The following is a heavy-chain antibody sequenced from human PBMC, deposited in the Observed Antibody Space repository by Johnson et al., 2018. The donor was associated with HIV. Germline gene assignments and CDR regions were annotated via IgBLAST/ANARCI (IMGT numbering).Heavy chain of an antibody. D-gene: IGHD6-19*01. Sequence: VQLVESGGGLVKPGGSLRLSCAASGFTFSDYYMSWIRQAPGKGLEWVGRIKSKTDGGTTDYAAPVKGRFTISRDDSKNTLYLQMNSLKTEDTAVYYCTTDSGWVPLEAFDIWGQGTMVTVSS. CDR3: TTDSGWVPLEAFDI. CDR2: IKSKTDGGTT. J-gene: IGHJ3*02. V-gene: IGHV3-15*01. CDR1: GFTFSDYY.